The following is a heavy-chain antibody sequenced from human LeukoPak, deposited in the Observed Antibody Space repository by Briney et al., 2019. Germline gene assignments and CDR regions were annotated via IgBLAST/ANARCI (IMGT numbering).Heavy chain of an antibody. CDR1: GFTLNSYA. CDR3: ARDTKAQQWLVTLDY. CDR2: ISYDGSNK. Sequence: GGSLRPSCAASGFTLNSYARHWVRQAPGKGLEWVAVISYDGSNKYYADSVKGRFTISRDNSKNTLYLQMNSLRPEDTALYYCARDTKAQQWLVTLDYWGQGTLVTVSS. D-gene: IGHD6-19*01. V-gene: IGHV3-30*04. J-gene: IGHJ4*02.